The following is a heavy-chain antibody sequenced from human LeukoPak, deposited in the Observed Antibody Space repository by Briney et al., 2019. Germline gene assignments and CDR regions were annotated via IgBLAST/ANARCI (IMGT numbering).Heavy chain of an antibody. CDR2: ISYDGSNK. V-gene: IGHV3-30-3*01. CDR3: ARDQFYAFDI. Sequence: GGSLRLSCAASGFTFSRYDMHWVRQAPGKGLEWVAVISYDGSNKYYADSVKGRFSISRDNSKNTLYLQMNSLRAEDTAVYYCARDQFYAFDIWGQGTMVTVSS. CDR1: GFTFSRYD. J-gene: IGHJ3*02.